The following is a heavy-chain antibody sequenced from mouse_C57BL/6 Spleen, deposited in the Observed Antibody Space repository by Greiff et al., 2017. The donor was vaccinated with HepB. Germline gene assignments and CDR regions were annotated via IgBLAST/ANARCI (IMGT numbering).Heavy chain of an antibody. CDR2: INPSTGGT. CDR3: ARWNWDWFAY. V-gene: IGHV1-42*01. J-gene: IGHJ3*01. D-gene: IGHD4-1*01. CDR1: GYSFTGYY. Sequence: EVQRVESGPELVKPGASVKISCKASGYSFTGYYMNWVKQSPEKSLEWIGEINPSTGGTTYNQKFKAKATLTVDKSSSTAYMQLKSLTSEDSAVYYCARWNWDWFAYWGQGTLVTVSA.